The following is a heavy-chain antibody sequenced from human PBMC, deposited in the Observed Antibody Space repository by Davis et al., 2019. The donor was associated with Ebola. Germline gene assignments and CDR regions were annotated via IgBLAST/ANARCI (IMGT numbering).Heavy chain of an antibody. D-gene: IGHD6-13*01. CDR1: GGFISSSSYY. J-gene: IGHJ5*02. V-gene: IGHV4-39*07. Sequence: MPSETLSLTCTVSGGFISSSSYYWGWIRQPPGKGLEWIGSIYYSGSTYYNPSLKSRVTISVDTSKNQFSLKLSSVTAADTAVYYCARDLGSWYRGWFDPWGQGTLVTVSS. CDR3: ARDLGSWYRGWFDP. CDR2: IYYSGST.